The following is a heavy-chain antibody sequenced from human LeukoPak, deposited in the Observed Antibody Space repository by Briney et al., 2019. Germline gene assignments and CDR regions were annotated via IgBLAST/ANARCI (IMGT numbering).Heavy chain of an antibody. CDR1: GFTFSSYS. Sequence: PGGSLRLSCAASGFTFSSYSMNWVRQAPGKGLEWVSLISSSSSYIYYVDSVKGRFTISRDNAKNSLYLQMNSLRAEDTAVYYCANQARAYYYYMDVWGKGTTVTVSS. CDR3: ANQARAYYYYMDV. J-gene: IGHJ6*03. CDR2: ISSSSSYI. D-gene: IGHD6-6*01. V-gene: IGHV3-21*01.